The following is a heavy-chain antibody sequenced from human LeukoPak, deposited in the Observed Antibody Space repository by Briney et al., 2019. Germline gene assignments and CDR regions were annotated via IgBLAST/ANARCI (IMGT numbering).Heavy chain of an antibody. CDR3: ARAHSYGGY. CDR1: GGTFSSYA. Sequence: ASVKVSCKASGGTFSSYAISWVRQAPGQGLEWMGRFIPILGIANYAQKFQGRVTITADKSTSTAYMELSSLRSEDTAVYYCARAHSYGGYWGQGTLVTVSS. V-gene: IGHV1-69*04. CDR2: FIPILGIA. J-gene: IGHJ4*02. D-gene: IGHD5-18*01.